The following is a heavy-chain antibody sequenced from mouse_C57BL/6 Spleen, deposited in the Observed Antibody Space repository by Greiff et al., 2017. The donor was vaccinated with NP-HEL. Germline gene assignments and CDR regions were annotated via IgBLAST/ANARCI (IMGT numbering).Heavy chain of an antibody. CDR1: GYTFTSYW. Sequence: QVQLQQPGAELVRPGSSVKLSCKASGYTFTSYWMDWVKRRPGQGLEWIGNIYPSDSETHYNQKFKDKATLTVDKSSSTAYMQLSSLTSEDSAVYYCARREVLRYDAMDYWGQGTSVTVSS. J-gene: IGHJ4*01. V-gene: IGHV1-61*01. CDR2: IYPSDSET. CDR3: ARREVLRYDAMDY. D-gene: IGHD1-1*01.